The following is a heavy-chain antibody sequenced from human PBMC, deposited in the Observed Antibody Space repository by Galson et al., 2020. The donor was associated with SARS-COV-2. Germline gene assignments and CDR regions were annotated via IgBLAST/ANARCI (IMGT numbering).Heavy chain of an antibody. CDR3: GRGGGLNFLYYYMDV. CDR1: GFTVSSNY. J-gene: IGHJ6*03. CDR2: IYSGGSS. Sequence: QLGESLKISCAASGFTVSSNYMSWVRQAPGKGLEWVSVIYSGGSSYYANSVEGRFTISRDNSKNTLYLQMNSLRAEDSAVYYCGRGGGLNFLYYYMDVWGKGTTVTISS. D-gene: IGHD1-20*01. V-gene: IGHV3-66*02.